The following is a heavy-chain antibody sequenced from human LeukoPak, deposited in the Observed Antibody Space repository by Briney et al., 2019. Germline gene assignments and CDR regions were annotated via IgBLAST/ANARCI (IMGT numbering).Heavy chain of an antibody. D-gene: IGHD5-24*01. Sequence: SETLSLTCTVSGGSISSGGYYWSWIRQPPGKGLEWIGYIYHSGSTYYNPSLKSRVTISVDRSKNQFSLKLSSVTAADTAVYYCARSEMATTLDYWGQGTLVTVSS. CDR2: IYHSGST. J-gene: IGHJ4*02. CDR3: ARSEMATTLDY. CDR1: GGSISSGGYY. V-gene: IGHV4-30-2*01.